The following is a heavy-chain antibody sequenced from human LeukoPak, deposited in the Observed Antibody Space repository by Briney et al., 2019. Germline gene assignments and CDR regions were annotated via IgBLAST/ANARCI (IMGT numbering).Heavy chain of an antibody. D-gene: IGHD3-10*01. CDR2: MSYDGSSI. Sequence: GGSLRLSCAASGFTFSTYTMHWVRQAPGKGLEWVALMSYDGSSIYYADSLKGRFTISRDNSKNTLYLQINSLRAEDTAVYYCAKDRQGFGFGEQLDYYYMDVWGKGTTVTVSS. CDR3: AKDRQGFGFGEQLDYYYMDV. V-gene: IGHV3-30*04. J-gene: IGHJ6*03. CDR1: GFTFSTYT.